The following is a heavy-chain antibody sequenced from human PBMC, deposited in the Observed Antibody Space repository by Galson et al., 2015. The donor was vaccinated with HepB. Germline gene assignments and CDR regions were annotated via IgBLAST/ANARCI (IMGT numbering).Heavy chain of an antibody. Sequence: SLRLSRAASGFTFNNYAMNWVRQAPGKGLEWLSYISSSSDTVYYGDSVKGRFTISRDDAKNSLYLQMYSLRDGDTAMYFCAREKRTETGIYIDFWGQGTLVTVSS. CDR1: GFTFNNYA. D-gene: IGHD3-9*01. CDR2: ISSSSDTV. J-gene: IGHJ4*02. CDR3: AREKRTETGIYIDF. V-gene: IGHV3-48*02.